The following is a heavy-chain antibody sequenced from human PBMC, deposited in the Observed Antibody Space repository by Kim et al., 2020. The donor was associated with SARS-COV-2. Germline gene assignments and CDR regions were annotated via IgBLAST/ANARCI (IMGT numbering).Heavy chain of an antibody. CDR1: GYSFTSYW. D-gene: IGHD4-17*01. CDR2: IYPGDSDT. Sequence: GESLKISCKGSGYSFTSYWIGWVRQMPGKGLEWMGIIYPGDSDTRYSPSFQGQVTISADKSISTAYLQWSSLKASDTAMYYCARFWTTVAHRDQSYYYYGMDVWGQGTTVTVSS. CDR3: ARFWTTVAHRDQSYYYYGMDV. J-gene: IGHJ6*02. V-gene: IGHV5-51*01.